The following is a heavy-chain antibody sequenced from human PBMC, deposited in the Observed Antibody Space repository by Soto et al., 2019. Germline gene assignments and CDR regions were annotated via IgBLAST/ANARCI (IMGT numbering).Heavy chain of an antibody. V-gene: IGHV4-34*01. J-gene: IGHJ4*02. CDR3: ARVAEGHFDY. Sequence: LSETLSLTCAVYGGSFSGYYWSWIRQPPGKGLEWIGEINHSGSTNYNPSLKSRVTISVDTSKNQFSLKLSSVTAADTAVYYCARVAEGHFDYWGQGTLVTVSS. CDR2: INHSGST. CDR1: GGSFSGYY.